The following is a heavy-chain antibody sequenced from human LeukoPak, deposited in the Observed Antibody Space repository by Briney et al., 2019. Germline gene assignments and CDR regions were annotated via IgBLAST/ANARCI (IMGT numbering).Heavy chain of an antibody. D-gene: IGHD3-16*01. J-gene: IGHJ4*02. CDR2: IDYLGRT. Sequence: SETLSLTCAVYGESFRHYYWTWIRQTSAKGLEWIGEIDYLGRTSYNPSLKGRLTISVDTSKNQFSLRLSSITAADTAVYYCARPVWCSATICTGPFDVWGQGTLVAVSS. CDR3: ARPVWCSATICTGPFDV. CDR1: GESFRHYY. V-gene: IGHV4-34*01.